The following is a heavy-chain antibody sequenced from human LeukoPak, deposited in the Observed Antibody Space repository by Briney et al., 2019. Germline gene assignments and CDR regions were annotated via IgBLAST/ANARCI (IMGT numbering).Heavy chain of an antibody. CDR3: ATKFALRYFDEVTFDY. V-gene: IGHV1-24*01. D-gene: IGHD3-9*01. CDR2: FEPEDGET. CDR1: GYTLTELS. Sequence: ASVKVSCKVSGYTLTELSMHWVRQAPGKGLEWMGGFEPEDGETIYAQKFQGRVTMTEDTSTDTAYMELSSLRSEDTAVYYCATKFALRYFDEVTFDYWGQGTLVTVSS. J-gene: IGHJ4*02.